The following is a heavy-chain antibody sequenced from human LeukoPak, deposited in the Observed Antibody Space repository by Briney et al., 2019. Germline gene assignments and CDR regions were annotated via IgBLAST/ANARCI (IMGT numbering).Heavy chain of an antibody. CDR3: ARDRGVTMIVGAFDI. Sequence: ASVKVSCNASGYTFTSYAMHWVRQAPGQRLEWMGWINAGNGNTKYSQKFQGRVTITRDTSASTAYMELSSLRSEDTAVYYCARDRGVTMIVGAFDIWGQGTMVTVSS. V-gene: IGHV1-3*01. J-gene: IGHJ3*02. D-gene: IGHD3-22*01. CDR1: GYTFTSYA. CDR2: INAGNGNT.